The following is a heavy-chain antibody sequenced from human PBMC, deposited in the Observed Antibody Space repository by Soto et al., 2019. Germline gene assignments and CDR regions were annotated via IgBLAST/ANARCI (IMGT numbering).Heavy chain of an antibody. CDR3: ARHRTTMVRGVIGAFDI. V-gene: IGHV4-39*01. J-gene: IGHJ3*02. CDR1: GGSISSSSYY. Sequence: QLLASGPGLVKPSETLSLTCTVSGGSISSSSYYWGWIRQPPGKGLEWIGSIYYSGSTYYNPSLKSRVTISVDTSKNQFSLKLSSVTAADTAVYYCARHRTTMVRGVIGAFDIWGQGTMVTVSS. CDR2: IYYSGST. D-gene: IGHD3-10*01.